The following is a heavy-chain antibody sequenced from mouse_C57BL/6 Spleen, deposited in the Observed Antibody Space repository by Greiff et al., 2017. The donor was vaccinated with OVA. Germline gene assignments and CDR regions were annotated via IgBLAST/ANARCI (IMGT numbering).Heavy chain of an antibody. D-gene: IGHD1-1*01. V-gene: IGHV1-62-2*01. Sequence: VQLVESGAELVKPGASVKLSCKASGYTFTEYTIHWVKQRSGQGLEWIGWFYPGSGSIKYNEKFKDKATLTADKSSSTVYMELSRLTSEDSAVYFCARHEEEERAITTVLDYWGQGTTLTVSS. CDR3: ARHEEEERAITTVLDY. J-gene: IGHJ2*01. CDR2: FYPGSGSI. CDR1: GYTFTEYT.